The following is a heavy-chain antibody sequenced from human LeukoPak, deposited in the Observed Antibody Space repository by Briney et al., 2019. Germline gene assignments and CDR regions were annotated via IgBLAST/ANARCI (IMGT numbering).Heavy chain of an antibody. CDR3: ARWASSSWYIYYFGY. V-gene: IGHV4-34*01. CDR2: INHSGST. Sequence: PSETLSLTCAVYGGSFSGYYWSWIRQPPGKGLEWIGEINHSGSTNYNPSLKSRVTISVDTSKNQFSLKLSSVTAADTAVYYCARWASSSWYIYYFGYWGQGTLVTVSS. J-gene: IGHJ4*02. D-gene: IGHD6-13*01. CDR1: GGSFSGYY.